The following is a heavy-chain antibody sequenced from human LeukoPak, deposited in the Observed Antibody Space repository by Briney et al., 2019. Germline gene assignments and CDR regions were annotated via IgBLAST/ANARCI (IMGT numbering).Heavy chain of an antibody. CDR3: ARGGCYYDSSAQVDY. J-gene: IGHJ4*02. D-gene: IGHD3-22*01. Sequence: SETLSLTCTVSGGSISSYYWSWIRQPAGKGLEWIGRIYTSGSTNYNPSLKSRVTMSVDTSKNQFSLKLSSVTAADTAVYYCARGGCYYDSSAQVDYWGQGTLVTVSS. CDR1: GGSISSYY. CDR2: IYTSGST. V-gene: IGHV4-4*07.